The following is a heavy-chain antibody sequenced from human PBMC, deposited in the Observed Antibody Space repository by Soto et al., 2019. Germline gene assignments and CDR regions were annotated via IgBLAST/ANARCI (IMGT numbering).Heavy chain of an antibody. D-gene: IGHD5-12*01. V-gene: IGHV1-69*13. J-gene: IGHJ6*02. CDR1: GGTFSSYA. CDR2: IIPIFGTA. Sequence: GASVKVSCKASGGTFSSYAISWVRQAPGQGLEWMGGIIPIFGTANYAQKFQGRVTITADESTSTAYMELSSLRSEDTAVYYCAREGYDMGKPYYYYGMDVWGQGTTVTVSS. CDR3: AREGYDMGKPYYYYGMDV.